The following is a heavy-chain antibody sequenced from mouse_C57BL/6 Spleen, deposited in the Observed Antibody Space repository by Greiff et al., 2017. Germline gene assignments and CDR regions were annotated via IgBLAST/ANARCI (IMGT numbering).Heavy chain of an antibody. D-gene: IGHD2-5*01. V-gene: IGHV1-50*01. J-gene: IGHJ1*03. CDR2: IDPSDSYT. Sequence: QVQLQQPGAELVKPGASVKLSCKASGYTFTSYWMQWVKQRPGQGLEWIGEIDPSDSYTNYNQKFKGKATLTVDTSSSTAYMQLSSLTSEDSAVYYRARNCYSKHCDVWGTGTTVTVSS. CDR1: GYTFTSYW. CDR3: ARNCYSKHCDV.